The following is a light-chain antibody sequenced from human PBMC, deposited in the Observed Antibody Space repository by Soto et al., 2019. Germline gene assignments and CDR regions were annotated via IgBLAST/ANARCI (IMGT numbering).Light chain of an antibody. J-gene: IGLJ1*01. V-gene: IGLV2-8*01. CDR1: SSDFCCYNY. Sequence: QSAPTQPPSASGAPGQSVTISCTGNSSDFCCYNYVSWYQQHPGKAPKLMIYEVNKRPSGVPDRFSGSKSGNTASLTVSGLQAEDEAYYYCSSYAGSNNFGVFGTGTKVTVL. CDR3: SSYAGSNNFGV. CDR2: EVN.